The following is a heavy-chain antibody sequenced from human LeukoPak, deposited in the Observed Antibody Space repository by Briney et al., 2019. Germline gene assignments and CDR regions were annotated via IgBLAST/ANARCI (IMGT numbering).Heavy chain of an antibody. D-gene: IGHD5-12*01. CDR1: GGTFSSYA. CDR2: IIPIFGTA. V-gene: IGHV1-69*05. CDR3: ARYCGYDLYYFDY. J-gene: IGHJ4*02. Sequence: VASVKVSCKASGGTFSSYAISWVRQAPGQGLEWMGRIIPIFGTANYAQKFQGRVTITTDESTSTAYMELSSLRSEDTAVYYCARYCGYDLYYFDYWGQGTLVTVSS.